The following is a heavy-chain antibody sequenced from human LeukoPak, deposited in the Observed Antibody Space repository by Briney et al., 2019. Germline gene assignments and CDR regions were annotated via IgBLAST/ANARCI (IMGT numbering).Heavy chain of an antibody. CDR1: GYTLTELS. V-gene: IGHV1-24*01. Sequence: ASVKVSCKVSGYTLTELSMHWVRQAPGKGLEWMGGFDPEDGETIYAQKFQGRVTMTEDTSTDTAYMELSSLRSEDTAVYYCARGRRGPGIGDYYYGMDVWGQGTTVTVSS. J-gene: IGHJ6*02. CDR3: ARGRRGPGIGDYYYGMDV. CDR2: FDPEDGET. D-gene: IGHD1-1*01.